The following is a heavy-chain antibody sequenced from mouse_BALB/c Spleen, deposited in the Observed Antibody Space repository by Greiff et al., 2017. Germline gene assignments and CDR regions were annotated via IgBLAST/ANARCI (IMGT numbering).Heavy chain of an antibody. D-gene: IGHD1-1*01. CDR1: GFTFSSYT. V-gene: IGHV5-6-4*01. CDR2: ISSGGSYT. CDR3: TRDRNYYGSRWYFDV. J-gene: IGHJ1*01. Sequence: EVKLVESGGGLVKPGGSLKLSCAASGFTFSSYTMSWVRQTPEKRLEWVATISSGGSYTYYPDSVKGRFTISRDNAKNTLYLQMSSLKSEDTAMYYCTRDRNYYGSRWYFDVWGAGTTVTVSS.